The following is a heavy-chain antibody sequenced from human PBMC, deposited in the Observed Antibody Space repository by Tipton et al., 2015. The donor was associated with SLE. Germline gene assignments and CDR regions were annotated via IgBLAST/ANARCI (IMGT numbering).Heavy chain of an antibody. CDR1: GYSISSGYY. Sequence: TLSLTCTVSGYSISSGYYWGWIRQPPGKGLEWIGSIYHSGSTYYNPSLKSRVTISVDTAKNQFSLKLRSVTAADTAVYYCARDARLWGQGTMVTVSS. V-gene: IGHV4-38-2*02. J-gene: IGHJ3*01. CDR2: IYHSGST. CDR3: ARDARL.